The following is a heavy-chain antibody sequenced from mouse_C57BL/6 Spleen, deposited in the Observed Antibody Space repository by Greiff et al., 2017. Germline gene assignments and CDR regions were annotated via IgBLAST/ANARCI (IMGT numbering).Heavy chain of an antibody. CDR3: ARDYYGSTWYFDV. Sequence: EVKLVESGGGLVKPGGSLKLSCAASGFTFSDYGMHWVRQAPEKGLEWVAYISSGSSTIYYADTVKGRFTISRANAKNTLFLQMTSLRSEDTAMYYCARDYYGSTWYFDVWGTGTTVTVSS. CDR2: ISSGSSTI. CDR1: GFTFSDYG. V-gene: IGHV5-17*01. J-gene: IGHJ1*03. D-gene: IGHD1-1*01.